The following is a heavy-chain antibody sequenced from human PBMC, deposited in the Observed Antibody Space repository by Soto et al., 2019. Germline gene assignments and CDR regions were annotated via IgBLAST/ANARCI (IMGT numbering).Heavy chain of an antibody. J-gene: IGHJ6*02. V-gene: IGHV1-69*13. CDR3: ARSNCSGGSCYFYYYYGMDV. CDR2: IIPIFGTA. D-gene: IGHD2-15*01. CDR1: GGTFSSYA. Sequence: SVKVSCKASGGTFSSYAISWVRQAPGQGLEWMGGIIPIFGTANYAQKFQGRVTITADESTSTAYMELSSLRSEDTAVYYCARSNCSGGSCYFYYYYGMDVWGQGTTVTVSS.